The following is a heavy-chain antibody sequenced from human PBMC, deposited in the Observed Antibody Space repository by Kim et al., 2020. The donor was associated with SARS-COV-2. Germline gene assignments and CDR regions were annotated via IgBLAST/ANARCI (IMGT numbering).Heavy chain of an antibody. CDR2: NHSGRT. Sequence: NHSGRTKYTPSHQSRVTISLDTSKNRFSLELKSVTAANTAVYYCARIWDYWGQGTLVTVSS. CDR3: ARIWDY. V-gene: IGHV4-34*01. J-gene: IGHJ4*02.